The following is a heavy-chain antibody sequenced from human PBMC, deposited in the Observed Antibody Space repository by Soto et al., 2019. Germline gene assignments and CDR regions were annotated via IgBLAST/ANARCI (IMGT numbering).Heavy chain of an antibody. J-gene: IGHJ6*02. D-gene: IGHD2-2*02. CDR1: GFTFSSYS. Sequence: GGSLRLSCAASGFTFSSYSMNWVRQAPGKGLGWVSSISSSSSYIYYADSVKGRFTISRDNAKNSVSLQMNSLRAEDTAVYYCAREYTAWPLAYGLDVWGQGTTVTVSS. V-gene: IGHV3-21*01. CDR3: AREYTAWPLAYGLDV. CDR2: ISSSSSYI.